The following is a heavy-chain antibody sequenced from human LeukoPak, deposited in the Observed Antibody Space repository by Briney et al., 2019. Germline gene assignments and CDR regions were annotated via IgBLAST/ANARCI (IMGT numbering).Heavy chain of an antibody. J-gene: IGHJ4*02. CDR3: ARGSGSYRPFGPNFDY. Sequence: GGSLRLSCVASGFAFSSYWMHRVRQAPGKGLVWVSRINRDGSSTGYADSVKGRFAISGDNAKNTLYLQMNSLRAEDTAVYYCARGSGSYRPFGPNFDYWGQGTLVTVSS. V-gene: IGHV3-74*01. CDR2: INRDGSST. D-gene: IGHD3-10*01. CDR1: GFAFSSYW.